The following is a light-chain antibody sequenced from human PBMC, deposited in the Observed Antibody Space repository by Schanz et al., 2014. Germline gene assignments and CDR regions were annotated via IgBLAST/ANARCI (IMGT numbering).Light chain of an antibody. CDR2: DVS. CDR1: RSDIGGYNY. CDR3: SSYTSTSTQV. J-gene: IGLJ1*01. V-gene: IGLV2-14*03. Sequence: SALTQPASVSGSPGQSITISCTGTRSDIGGYNYVSWYQQHPGEAPKLMIFDVSLRPSGISNRFSGSKSDNTASLTISGLQADDEADYYCSSYTSTSTQVFGTGTKLTVL.